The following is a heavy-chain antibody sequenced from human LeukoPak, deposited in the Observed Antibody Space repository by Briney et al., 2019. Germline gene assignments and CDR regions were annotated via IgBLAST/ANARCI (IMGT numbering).Heavy chain of an antibody. CDR1: GGSLSSGGYY. CDR3: ARDSVGIAAADYGMDV. J-gene: IGHJ6*02. V-gene: IGHV4-31*03. Sequence: SETLSLTCTVSGGSLSSGGYYWSWIRQHPGKGLEWIGYIYYSGSTYYNPSLKSRVTISVDTSKNQFSLKLSSVTAADTAVYYCARDSVGIAAADYGMDVWGQGTTVTVSS. D-gene: IGHD6-13*01. CDR2: IYYSGST.